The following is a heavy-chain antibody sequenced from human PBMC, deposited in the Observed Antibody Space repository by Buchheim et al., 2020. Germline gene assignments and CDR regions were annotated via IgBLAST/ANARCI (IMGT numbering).Heavy chain of an antibody. CDR1: GGSFSGYY. V-gene: IGHV4-34*01. CDR2: INHSGST. CDR3: ARGNRRTRYGMDV. Sequence: QVQLQQWGAGLLKPSETLSLTCAVYGGSFSGYYWSWIRQPPGKGLEWIGEINHSGSTNYNPSLKSRVTISVDTSKNKFSLKLSSVTAADTAVYYCARGNRRTRYGMDVWGQGTT. J-gene: IGHJ6*02.